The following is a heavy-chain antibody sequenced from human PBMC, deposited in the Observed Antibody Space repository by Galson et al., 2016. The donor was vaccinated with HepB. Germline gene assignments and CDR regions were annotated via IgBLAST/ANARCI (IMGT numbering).Heavy chain of an antibody. CDR2: INPRGGTT. CDR3: ARDNNAGRYYEGFAFDI. D-gene: IGHD1-26*01. Sequence: SVKVSCKASGYTFISYSMHWVRQAPGQGLEWMGVINPRGGTTSYAQKFQGRVTMTRDTSTRKVYMELSSLRSEDTAVCYCARDNNAGRYYEGFAFDIWGQGTMVTVSS. V-gene: IGHV1-46*01. CDR1: GYTFISYS. J-gene: IGHJ3*02.